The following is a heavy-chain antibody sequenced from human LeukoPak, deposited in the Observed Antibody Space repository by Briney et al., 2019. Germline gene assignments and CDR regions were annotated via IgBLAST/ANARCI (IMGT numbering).Heavy chain of an antibody. Sequence: PSETLSLTCTVSGGSISSSSYYWGWIRQPPGKGLEWIGSIYYSGSTYYNPSLKSRVTISVDTSKNQFSLKLSSVTAADTAVYYCARAGPSSSCDYWGQGTLVTVSS. CDR2: IYYSGST. J-gene: IGHJ4*02. CDR1: GGSISSSSYY. D-gene: IGHD6-13*01. V-gene: IGHV4-39*01. CDR3: ARAGPSSSCDY.